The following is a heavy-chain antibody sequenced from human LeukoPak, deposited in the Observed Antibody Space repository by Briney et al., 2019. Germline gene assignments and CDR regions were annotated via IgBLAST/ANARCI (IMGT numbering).Heavy chain of an antibody. D-gene: IGHD3-22*01. J-gene: IGHJ3*02. CDR1: GFTFSSYG. Sequence: PGGSLRLSCAASGFTFSSYGMHWVRQAPGKGLEWVAFIRYDGSNKYYADSVKGRFTISRDNSKNTLYLQMNSLRAEDTAVYYCARDRYYYDSSGYQGAFDIWGQGTMVTVSS. V-gene: IGHV3-30*02. CDR2: IRYDGSNK. CDR3: ARDRYYYDSSGYQGAFDI.